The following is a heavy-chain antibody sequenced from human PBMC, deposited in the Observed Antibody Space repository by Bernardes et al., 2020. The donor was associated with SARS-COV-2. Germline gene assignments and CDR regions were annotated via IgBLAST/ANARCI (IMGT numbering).Heavy chain of an antibody. J-gene: IGHJ3*02. CDR2: IWYDGSNK. CDR1: GFTFSSYG. V-gene: IGHV3-33*01. D-gene: IGHD3-10*01. CDR3: AREDGSGSPSFDS. Sequence: GGSLRLSCAASGFTFSSYGMHWVRQAPGKGLEWVAVIWYDGSNKYYADSVKGRFTISRDNSKNTLYLQMNSLRAEDTAVYYCAREDGSGSPSFDSWGQGTMVTVSS.